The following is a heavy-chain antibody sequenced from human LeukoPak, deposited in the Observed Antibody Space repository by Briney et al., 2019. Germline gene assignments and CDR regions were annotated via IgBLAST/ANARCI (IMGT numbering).Heavy chain of an antibody. CDR2: IIPIFGTA. D-gene: IGHD6-13*01. J-gene: IGHJ5*02. V-gene: IGHV1-69*05. CDR1: GGTFGSYA. CDR3: ARGPRSWYENRFDP. Sequence: GASVKVSCKASGGTFGSYAISWVRQAPGQGLEWMGGIIPIFGTANYAQKFRGRVTITTDESTSTAYMEPGSLRSEDTAVYYRARGPRSWYENRFDPWGQGTPVTVSP.